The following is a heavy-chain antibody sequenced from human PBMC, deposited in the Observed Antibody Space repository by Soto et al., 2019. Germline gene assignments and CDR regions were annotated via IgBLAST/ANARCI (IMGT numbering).Heavy chain of an antibody. Sequence: EVQLLDSGGGLVQPGGSLRLSCTASGFTFSDYAMSWVRQPPGKGLEWVSVISAGGSTYYADSAKGRFTVSRANSKNTLSLQMKSLRAEDTAVYYCANVPIWCSSTSCYTEGFDYWGQGTLVTVSS. CDR1: GFTFSDYA. CDR3: ANVPIWCSSTSCYTEGFDY. V-gene: IGHV3-23*01. CDR2: ISAGGST. D-gene: IGHD2-2*02. J-gene: IGHJ4*02.